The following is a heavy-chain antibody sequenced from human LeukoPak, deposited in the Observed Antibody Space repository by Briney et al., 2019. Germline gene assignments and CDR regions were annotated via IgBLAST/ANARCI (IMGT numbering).Heavy chain of an antibody. D-gene: IGHD5-24*01. CDR3: SRTRHRWLQLASWDY. J-gene: IGHJ4*02. Sequence: LSLTCAVYGGSFSGYYWSWFRQAPGKGLEWVGFIRIEAQGGTTEYAASVKDRFTISRDDSKSIAYLQMDSLKTEDTAMYYCSRTRHRWLQLASWDYWGQGSQVTVSS. CDR1: GGSFSGYY. CDR2: IRIEAQGGTT. V-gene: IGHV3-49*03.